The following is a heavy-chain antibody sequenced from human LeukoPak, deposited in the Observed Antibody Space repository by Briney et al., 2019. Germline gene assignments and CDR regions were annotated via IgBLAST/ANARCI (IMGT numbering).Heavy chain of an antibody. CDR1: GFTFSSNW. J-gene: IGHJ6*04. V-gene: IGHV3-48*04. Sequence: GGSPRLSCADSGFTFSSNWMNWVRQAPGKGLEWVSYISSSGSTIYYADSVKGRFTISRDNAKNSLYLQMNSLRAEDTAVYYCAELGITMIGGVWGKGTTVTISS. CDR2: ISSSGSTI. D-gene: IGHD3-10*02. CDR3: AELGITMIGGV.